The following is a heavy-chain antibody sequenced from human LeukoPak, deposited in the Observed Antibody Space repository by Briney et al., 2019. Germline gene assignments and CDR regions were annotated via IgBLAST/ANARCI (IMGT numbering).Heavy chain of an antibody. D-gene: IGHD5-24*01. J-gene: IGHJ4*02. CDR3: AKEGEWLQAFDY. CDR1: GFTFSSYG. Sequence: GGSLRLSCAASGFTFSSYGIHWVRQAPGKGLEWVAVISYDGSNKYYADSVKGRFTISRDNSKNTLYLQMNSLRAEDTAVYYCAKEGEWLQAFDYWGQGTLVTVSS. V-gene: IGHV3-30*18. CDR2: ISYDGSNK.